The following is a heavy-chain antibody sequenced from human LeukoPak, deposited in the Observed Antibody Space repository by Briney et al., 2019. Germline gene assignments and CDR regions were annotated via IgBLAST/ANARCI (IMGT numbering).Heavy chain of an antibody. V-gene: IGHV1-2*02. CDR1: GYTFTGYY. J-gene: IGHJ4*02. D-gene: IGHD3-10*01. CDR3: ARHGSYYGSAPHYYFDY. Sequence: ASVKVSCKASGYTFTGYYMHWVRQAPGQGLEWMGWINPNSGGTNYAQKFQGRVTMTRDTSISTAYMELSRLRSDDTAVYYCARHGSYYGSAPHYYFDYWGQGTLVTVSS. CDR2: INPNSGGT.